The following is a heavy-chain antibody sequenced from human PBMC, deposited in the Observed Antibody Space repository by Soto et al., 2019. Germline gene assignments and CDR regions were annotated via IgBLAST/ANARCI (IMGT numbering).Heavy chain of an antibody. CDR3: ARHDPTNMIVKA. J-gene: IGHJ4*02. D-gene: IGHD3-22*01. Sequence: QLQLQESGPGLVKPSETLSLTCTVSGGSISSSSYYWGWIRQPPGKGLEWIGSIYYSGSTYYNPSLKSRVTISLDTSKKQFSLKLSSVTAAATAVYYCARHDPTNMIVKAWGQGTLVTVSS. CDR2: IYYSGST. CDR1: GGSISSSSYY. V-gene: IGHV4-39*01.